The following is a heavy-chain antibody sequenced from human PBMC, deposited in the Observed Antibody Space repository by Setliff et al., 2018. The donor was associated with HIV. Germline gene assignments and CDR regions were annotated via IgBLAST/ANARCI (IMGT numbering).Heavy chain of an antibody. CDR2: IYYSGST. CDR1: GGPISSYY. J-gene: IGHJ6*02. Sequence: SETLSLTCTVSGGPISSYYWSWIRQPPGKGLEWIGYIYYSGSTNYNPSLKSRVTISVDTSKNQFSLKLSSVIAADTAVYYCARIFGDQGYYYGMDVWGQGTTVTVPS. D-gene: IGHD3-3*01. V-gene: IGHV4-59*01. CDR3: ARIFGDQGYYYGMDV.